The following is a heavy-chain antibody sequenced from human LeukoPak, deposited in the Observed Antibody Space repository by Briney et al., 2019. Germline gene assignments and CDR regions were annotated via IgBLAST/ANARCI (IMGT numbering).Heavy chain of an antibody. Sequence: GGSLRLSCAASGFTFSSYAMHWVRQAPGKGLEWVAVISYDGSNKYYADSVKGRFTISRDNSKNTLYLQMNSLRAEDTAVYYCAKDHPDYYDSSGYYYSDAFDIWGQGTMVTVSS. D-gene: IGHD3-22*01. J-gene: IGHJ3*02. CDR2: ISYDGSNK. CDR1: GFTFSSYA. V-gene: IGHV3-30-3*01. CDR3: AKDHPDYYDSSGYYYSDAFDI.